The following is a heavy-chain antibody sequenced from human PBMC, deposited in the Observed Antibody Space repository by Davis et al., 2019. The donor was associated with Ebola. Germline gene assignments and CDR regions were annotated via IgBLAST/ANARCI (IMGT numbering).Heavy chain of an antibody. D-gene: IGHD2-15*01. CDR2: IYHSGST. V-gene: IGHV4-30-2*01. CDR1: GGSNSSGGYS. J-gene: IGHJ2*01. Sequence: PSETLSLTCAVPGGSNSSGGYSCSWIRQPPGKGLEWIGYIYHSGSTYYNPSLKSRVTISVDRSKNQFSLKLSSVTAADTAVYYCARAIGYCSGGSCYKWYFDLWGRGTLVTVSS. CDR3: ARAIGYCSGGSCYKWYFDL.